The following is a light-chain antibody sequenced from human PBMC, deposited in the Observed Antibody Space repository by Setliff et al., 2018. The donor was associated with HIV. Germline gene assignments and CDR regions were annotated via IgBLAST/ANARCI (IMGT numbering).Light chain of an antibody. CDR3: CSYAGSAYV. Sequence: QSVLTQPASVSGSPGQSITISCTGTRSDVGSYTLVSWYQHFPGKVPKVIIYEVNKRPSGVSNRFSGSKSGNTASLTISGLQAEDEADYYCCSYAGSAYVFGTGTKVTVL. J-gene: IGLJ1*01. V-gene: IGLV2-23*02. CDR1: RSDVGSYTL. CDR2: EVN.